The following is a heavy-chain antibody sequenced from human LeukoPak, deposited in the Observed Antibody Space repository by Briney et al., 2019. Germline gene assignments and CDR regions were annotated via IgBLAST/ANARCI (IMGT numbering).Heavy chain of an antibody. CDR3: ARHLYSYGYRTYYYYYMDV. V-gene: IGHV4-4*07. Sequence: PSETLSLTCTVSGGSISANYWIWMRQPAGKGLEYIGRIYSSGSTNYNPSLKSRVTMSVDTSKNQFSLKLSSVTAADTAVYYCARHLYSYGYRTYYYYYMDVWGKGTTVTVSS. CDR1: GGSISANY. CDR2: IYSSGST. J-gene: IGHJ6*03. D-gene: IGHD5-18*01.